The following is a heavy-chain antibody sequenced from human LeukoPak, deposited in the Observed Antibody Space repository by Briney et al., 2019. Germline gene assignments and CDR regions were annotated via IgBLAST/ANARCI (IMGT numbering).Heavy chain of an antibody. CDR2: IFHTGNS. Sequence: SDPLSLPCTVSGHPISSGDYSWRWIRQPSGRGLEWIGYIFHTGNSYYNPSLTSRVTISIDRARNQFSLRLTSVTAADTAVYYCARELWFVNAPGSWLDPWGPGTLVAVSS. CDR3: ARELWFVNAPGSWLDP. V-gene: IGHV4-30-2*01. J-gene: IGHJ5*02. D-gene: IGHD3-10*01. CDR1: GHPISSGDYS.